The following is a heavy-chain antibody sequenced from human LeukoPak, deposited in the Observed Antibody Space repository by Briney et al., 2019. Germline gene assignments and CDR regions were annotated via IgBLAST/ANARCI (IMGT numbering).Heavy chain of an antibody. V-gene: IGHV7-4-1*02. CDR2: INTNTGNP. CDR3: ASADILTGLDAFDI. Sequence: ASVKVSCKTSGYTFTSYAMNWVRQGPGQGLEWMGWINTNTGNPTYAQGFTGRFVFSLDTSVSTAYLQISSLKAEDTAVYYCASADILTGLDAFDIWGQGTMVTVSS. D-gene: IGHD3-9*01. J-gene: IGHJ3*02. CDR1: GYTFTSYA.